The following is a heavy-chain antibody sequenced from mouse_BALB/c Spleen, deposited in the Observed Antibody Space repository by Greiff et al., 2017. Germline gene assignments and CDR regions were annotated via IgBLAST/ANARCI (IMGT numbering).Heavy chain of an antibody. CDR3: ARGGYYYGSSYPFAY. V-gene: IGHV2-6-7*01. D-gene: IGHD1-1*01. J-gene: IGHJ3*01. CDR2: IWGDGST. Sequence: VKLVESGPGLVAPSQSLSITCTVSGFSLTGYGVNWVRQPPGKGLEWLGMIWGDGSTDYNSALKSRLSISKDNSKSQVFLKMNSLQTDDTARYYCARGGYYYGSSYPFAYWGQGTLVTVSA. CDR1: GFSLTGYG.